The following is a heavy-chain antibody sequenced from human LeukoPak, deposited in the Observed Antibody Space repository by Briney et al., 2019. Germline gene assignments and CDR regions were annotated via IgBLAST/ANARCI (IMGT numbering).Heavy chain of an antibody. CDR3: ARQTGSGLFSLP. V-gene: IGHV4-39*01. CDR2: IYFSGGT. CDR1: GGSISSSNCY. D-gene: IGHD3-10*01. J-gene: IGHJ4*02. Sequence: SETLSLTCTVSGGSISSSNCYWGWIRQPPGTGLEWIGSIYFSGGTYYNASLKSRVTISVDTSKNQFSLKLSSVTAADTAVYYCARQTGSGLFSLPGGQGTLVTVSS.